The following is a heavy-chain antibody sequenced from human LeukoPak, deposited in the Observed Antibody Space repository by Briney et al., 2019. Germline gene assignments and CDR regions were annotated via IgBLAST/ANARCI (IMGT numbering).Heavy chain of an antibody. J-gene: IGHJ6*02. V-gene: IGHV4-61*01. CDR3: AGCYSFYYYGMDV. CDR1: GGSVSSGSYY. D-gene: IGHD2-15*01. CDR2: IYYSGST. Sequence: SETLSLTCTVSGGSVSSGSYYWSWIRQPPGKGLEWIGYIYYSGSTNYNPSLKSRVTILVDTSKNQFSLKLSSVTAADTAVHYCAGCYSFYYYGMDVWGQGTTVAVSS.